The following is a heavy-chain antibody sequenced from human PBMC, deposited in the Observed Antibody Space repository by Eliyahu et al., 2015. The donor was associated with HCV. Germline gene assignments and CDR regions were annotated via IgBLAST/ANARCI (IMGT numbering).Heavy chain of an antibody. CDR1: GFSLTTGGVG. D-gene: IGHD2-15*01. V-gene: IGHV2-5*01. Sequence: QITLKESGPTVVKPTQTLTLTCTSSGFSLTTGGVGLGWLRQPPGKALEWLALVYWTDDEHYSPSLRRRLTITKDTSKNQVVLTMTNMAPEDTATYYCAHVDRYCSGGSCYSGLAQYKWFDSWGQGILVTVSS. CDR2: VYWTDDE. J-gene: IGHJ5*01. CDR3: AHVDRYCSGGSCYSGLAQYKWFDS.